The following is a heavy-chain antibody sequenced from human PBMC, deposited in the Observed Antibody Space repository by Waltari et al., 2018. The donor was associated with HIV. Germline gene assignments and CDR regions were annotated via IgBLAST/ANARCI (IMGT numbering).Heavy chain of an antibody. J-gene: IGHJ6*02. CDR1: GFSSGHYA. Sequence: EVQLLESGGGLVQPGQSLRISCTVSGFSSGHYAMSWVRQAPGKGLEWVSAISGTGDHTFYADSVKGRFTISRDNSKRTLYLQMNSLRAEDTALYYCARHSSSHPYYYAMDVWGQGTTVTVS. V-gene: IGHV3-23*01. CDR2: ISGTGDHT. CDR3: ARHSSSHPYYYAMDV. D-gene: IGHD6-13*01.